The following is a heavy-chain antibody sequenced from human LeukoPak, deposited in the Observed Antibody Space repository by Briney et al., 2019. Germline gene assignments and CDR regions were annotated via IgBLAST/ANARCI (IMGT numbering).Heavy chain of an antibody. CDR1: GYTFTGYY. Sequence: SVKVSCKASGYTFTGYYIHWVRQAPGQGLEWMGGIIAIFGKAKYAQKFQGRVTITADESTSTAYMELSSLRSEDTAVYYCARDRLVGASTCFAYWGQGTLVTVSS. V-gene: IGHV1-69*13. D-gene: IGHD1-26*01. CDR3: ARDRLVGASTCFAY. CDR2: IIAIFGKA. J-gene: IGHJ4*02.